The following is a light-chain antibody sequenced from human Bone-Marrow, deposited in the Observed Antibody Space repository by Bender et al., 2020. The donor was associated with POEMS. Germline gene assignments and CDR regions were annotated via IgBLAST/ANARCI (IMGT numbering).Light chain of an antibody. V-gene: IGLV2-23*02. CDR3: CSYAGSTTFVV. CDR2: GND. Sequence: WWQQLPGTAPKLLIYGNDQRPSGVSNRFSGFKSGNTASLTISGLQAEDEADYYCCSYAGSTTFVVFGGGTKLTVL. J-gene: IGLJ2*01.